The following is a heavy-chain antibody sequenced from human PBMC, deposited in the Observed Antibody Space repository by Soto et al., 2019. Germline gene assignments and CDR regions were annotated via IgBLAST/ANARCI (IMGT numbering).Heavy chain of an antibody. D-gene: IGHD2-15*01. CDR1: GYTFSTSG. J-gene: IGHJ6*02. CDR3: ARAGAAPYYYSGMDV. V-gene: IGHV1-18*01. Sequence: QVQLVQSGAEVRKPGASVKVSCKASGYTFSTSGMSWLRQAPGQGLEWMGWISTYNGDTNDAPKFQDRVTMTSDTSPSTVSMELRSLRSDDTAVYYCARAGAAPYYYSGMDVWGQGTRVTVSS. CDR2: ISTYNGDT.